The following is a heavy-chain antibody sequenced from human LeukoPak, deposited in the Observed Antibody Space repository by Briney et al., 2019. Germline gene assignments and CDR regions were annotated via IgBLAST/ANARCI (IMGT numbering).Heavy chain of an antibody. Sequence: GGSLRLSCAASGFTFSNYAMHWVRQAPGKGLEWVAVISNDGRNKYYADSVKGRFTISRDNSKNTLYLEMSSLRPEDTALYYCARRDSDTYSSFYYFDFWGQGTLVTVSS. CDR2: ISNDGRNK. J-gene: IGHJ4*02. D-gene: IGHD3-16*01. CDR1: GFTFSNYA. CDR3: ARRDSDTYSSFYYFDF. V-gene: IGHV3-30*04.